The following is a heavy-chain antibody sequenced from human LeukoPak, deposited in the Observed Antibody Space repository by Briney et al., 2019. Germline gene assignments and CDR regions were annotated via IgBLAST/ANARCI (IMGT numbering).Heavy chain of an antibody. CDR2: IYPGDSDT. D-gene: IGHD6-19*01. CDR3: ARQQVVAGTGDAFDI. CDR1: GYSFTSYW. V-gene: IGHV5-51*01. J-gene: IGHJ3*02. Sequence: GESLKISCKGSGYSFTSYWIGWVRQMPGKGLEWMGIIYPGDSDTRYSPSFQGQVTISVDKSISTAYLQWSSLKASDTAMYYCARQQVVAGTGDAFDIWGQGTMVTVSS.